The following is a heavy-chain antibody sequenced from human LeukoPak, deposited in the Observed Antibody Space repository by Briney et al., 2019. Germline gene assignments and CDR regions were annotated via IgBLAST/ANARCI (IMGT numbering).Heavy chain of an antibody. CDR1: GFTFDDYA. Sequence: GGSLRLSCAASGFTFDDYAMHWVRQAPGKGLEWVSGISWNSGSIGYADSAKGRFTISRDNAKNSLYLQMNSLRAEDTALYYCAKSVGYYYYYYYMDVWGKGTTVTISS. CDR3: AKSVGYYYYYYYMDV. V-gene: IGHV3-9*01. D-gene: IGHD4-23*01. J-gene: IGHJ6*03. CDR2: ISWNSGSI.